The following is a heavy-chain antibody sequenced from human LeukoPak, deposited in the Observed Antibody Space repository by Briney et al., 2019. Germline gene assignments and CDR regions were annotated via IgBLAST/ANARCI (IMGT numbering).Heavy chain of an antibody. CDR1: GFTFSDYY. J-gene: IGHJ4*02. V-gene: IGHV3-30*03. CDR2: TSSDLNVK. CDR3: AREGYYGSGSPPSLYFDY. D-gene: IGHD3-10*01. Sequence: GGSLRLSCAASGFTFSDYYMSWIRQAPGKGLEWVAVTSSDLNVKLYADSVKGRFTISRDNSRSTLYLQMNSLRPEDTAIYYCAREGYYGSGSPPSLYFDYWGQGTLVTVSS.